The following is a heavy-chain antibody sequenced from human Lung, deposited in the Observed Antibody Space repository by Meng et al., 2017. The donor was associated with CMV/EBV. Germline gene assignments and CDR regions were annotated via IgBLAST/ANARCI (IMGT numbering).Heavy chain of an antibody. Sequence: SXXVSXKASGGTFSSYAISWVRQAPGQGLEWMGGIIPIFGTANYAQKFQGRVTITTDDSTSTAYMELISLRSEDTAVYYCARSIVVRGSLPRNKMDVWGQGTTVTVSS. J-gene: IGHJ6*02. D-gene: IGHD3-10*01. CDR3: ARSIVVRGSLPRNKMDV. CDR1: GGTFSSYA. V-gene: IGHV1-69*05. CDR2: IIPIFGTA.